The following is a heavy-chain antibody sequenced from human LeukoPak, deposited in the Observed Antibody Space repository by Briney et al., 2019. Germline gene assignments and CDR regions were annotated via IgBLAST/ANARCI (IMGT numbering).Heavy chain of an antibody. CDR3: TREAAAGIDY. D-gene: IGHD6-13*01. CDR1: GFTFSTYW. CDR2: IKQDGSEK. V-gene: IGHV3-7*01. Sequence: GGSLRLSCAASGFTFSTYWMSWVRQAPGKGLEWVANIKQDGSEKYYLDSVKGRFAISRDNAKNSLYLQMNSLRAEDTAVYFCTREAAAGIDYWGQGTLVTVSS. J-gene: IGHJ4*02.